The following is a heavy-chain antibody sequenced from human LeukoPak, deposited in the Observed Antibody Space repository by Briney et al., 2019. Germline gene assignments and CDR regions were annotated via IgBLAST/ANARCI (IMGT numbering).Heavy chain of an antibody. V-gene: IGHV5-51*01. CDR3: AGGKQQQLVRYNYGMDV. D-gene: IGHD6-13*01. Sequence: GESLKISCKGSGYSFTSYWIGWVRQMPGKGLEWMGIIYPGDSDTRYSPSFQGQVTISADKSISTAYLQWSSLKASDTAMYYCAGGKQQQLVRYNYGMDVWGQGTTVTVSS. CDR2: IYPGDSDT. CDR1: GYSFTSYW. J-gene: IGHJ6*02.